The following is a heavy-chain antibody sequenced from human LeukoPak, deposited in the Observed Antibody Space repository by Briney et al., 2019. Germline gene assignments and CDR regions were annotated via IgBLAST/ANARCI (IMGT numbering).Heavy chain of an antibody. D-gene: IGHD1-14*01. V-gene: IGHV4-59*01. CDR1: GGSISSYY. CDR3: ARRKKGPADA. Sequence: SETLSLTRTVSGGSISSYYWSWIRQPPGKALEWIGYIHYSGSTNYNPPLKSRVTISVDTSRSQFSLKVSSVTAADTGVYYCARRKKGPADAWGQGTTVIVSS. J-gene: IGHJ6*02. CDR2: IHYSGST.